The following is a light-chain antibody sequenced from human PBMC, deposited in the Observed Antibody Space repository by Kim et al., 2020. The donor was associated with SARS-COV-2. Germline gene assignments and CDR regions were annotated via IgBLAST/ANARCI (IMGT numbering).Light chain of an antibody. CDR2: ATS. CDR3: HRSVDTPLA. J-gene: IGKJ5*01. Sequence: EIVLTQSPDTLCLSPGERATLSCRASQTVRSTSLAWYQQNRGQAPRLLIHATSTRAPGIPDRFSGSGSATDFTLTINGLEPEDSAGYYCHRSVDTPLAFGQGTRLEIK. V-gene: IGKV3-20*01. CDR1: QTVRSTS.